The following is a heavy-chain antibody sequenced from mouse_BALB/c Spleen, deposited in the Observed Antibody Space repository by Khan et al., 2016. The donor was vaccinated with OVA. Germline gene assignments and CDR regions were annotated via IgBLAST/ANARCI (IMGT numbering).Heavy chain of an antibody. J-gene: IGHJ3*01. Sequence: EVQLQESGPGLVKPSQSLSLTCSVTGSSITSGYYWNWIRQFPGNKLEWMAYISYDGSNNYNPSLKNRISITRDTSKNQFFLKLNSVTTEDTATYYCASSMITAWFAYWGQGTLVTVSA. CDR1: GSSITSGYY. V-gene: IGHV3-6*02. CDR3: ASSMITAWFAY. CDR2: ISYDGSN. D-gene: IGHD2-4*01.